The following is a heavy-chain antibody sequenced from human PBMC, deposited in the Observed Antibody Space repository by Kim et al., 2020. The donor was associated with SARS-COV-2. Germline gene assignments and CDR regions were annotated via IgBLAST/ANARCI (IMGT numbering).Heavy chain of an antibody. D-gene: IGHD3-10*01. CDR2: IDPSDSYT. CDR3: ASGSRYGSGSYGTYYYYGMDV. V-gene: IGHV5-10-1*01. CDR1: GYSFTSYW. Sequence: GESLKISCKGSGYSFTSYWISWVRQMPGKGLEWMGRIDPSDSYTNYSPSFQGHVTISADKSISTAYLQWSSLKASDTAMYYCASGSRYGSGSYGTYYYYGMDVWGQGTTVTVSS. J-gene: IGHJ6*02.